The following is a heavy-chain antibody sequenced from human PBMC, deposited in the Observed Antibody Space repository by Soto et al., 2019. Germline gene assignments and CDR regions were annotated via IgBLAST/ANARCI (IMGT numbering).Heavy chain of an antibody. D-gene: IGHD1-20*01. V-gene: IGHV3-20*01. CDR1: GFTFDDYG. J-gene: IGHJ4*02. CDR2: INWNGGST. CDR3: ARGVDVNQVYYFDY. Sequence: GGSLRLSCAASGFTFDDYGMSWVRQAPGKGLEWVSGINWNGGSTGYADSVKGRFTISRDNAKNSLYLQMNSLRAEDTALYHCARGVDVNQVYYFDYWGQGTLVTVSS.